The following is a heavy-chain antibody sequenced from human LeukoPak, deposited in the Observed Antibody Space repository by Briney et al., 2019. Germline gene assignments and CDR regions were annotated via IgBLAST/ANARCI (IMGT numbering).Heavy chain of an antibody. D-gene: IGHD1-26*01. V-gene: IGHV4-34*01. CDR1: GGSFSGYY. J-gene: IGHJ4*02. Sequence: SETLSLTCAVYGGSFSGYYWSWIRQPPGKGLEWIGEINHSGSTNYNPSLKSRVTISVDTSKNQFSLKLSSVTAADTAVYYCARHAYSGSYYWEVFDYWGQGTLVTVSS. CDR3: ARHAYSGSYYWEVFDY. CDR2: INHSGST.